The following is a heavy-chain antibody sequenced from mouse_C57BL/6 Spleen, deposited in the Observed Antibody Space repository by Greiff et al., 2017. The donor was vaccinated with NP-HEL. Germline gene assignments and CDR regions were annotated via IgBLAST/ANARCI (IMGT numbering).Heavy chain of an antibody. J-gene: IGHJ3*01. V-gene: IGHV14-2*01. Sequence: VQLQQSGAELVKPGASVQLSCTASGFNINDYYMHWVKQRTEQGLEWIGRFDPEDGETKYAPKFQGKATITADTSSNTAYLQLSSLTSEDTAVYYCARPYYSNVAWFAYWGQGTLVTVSA. CDR3: ARPYYSNVAWFAY. CDR1: GFNINDYY. D-gene: IGHD2-5*01. CDR2: FDPEDGET.